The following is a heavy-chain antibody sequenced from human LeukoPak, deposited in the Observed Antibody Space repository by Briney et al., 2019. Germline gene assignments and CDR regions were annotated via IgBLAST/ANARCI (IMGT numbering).Heavy chain of an antibody. CDR1: GFTFSSYG. D-gene: IGHD4-17*01. Sequence: GGSLRLSCAASGFTFSSYGMHWVRRAPGKGLEWVAFIRYDGSNKYYADSVKGRFPISRDNSKNTLYLQMNSLRAEDTAVYYCAKEYGDYVQTFDYWGQGTLVTVSS. V-gene: IGHV3-30*02. J-gene: IGHJ4*02. CDR2: IRYDGSNK. CDR3: AKEYGDYVQTFDY.